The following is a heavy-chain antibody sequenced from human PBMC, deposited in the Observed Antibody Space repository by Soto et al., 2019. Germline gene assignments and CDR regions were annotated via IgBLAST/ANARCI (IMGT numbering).Heavy chain of an antibody. J-gene: IGHJ4*02. CDR2: IYSSGST. D-gene: IGHD4-17*01. Sequence: SETLSLTCTVSTGSLRNYYWSWIRQPPGKGLEWIGYIYSSGSTNYNPSLKSRVTISVDTSKNQFSLKLRSVTAADTAVYYCARDRAQYGDYSLLDYWGQGTMVTVSS. V-gene: IGHV4-59*01. CDR3: ARDRAQYGDYSLLDY. CDR1: TGSLRNYY.